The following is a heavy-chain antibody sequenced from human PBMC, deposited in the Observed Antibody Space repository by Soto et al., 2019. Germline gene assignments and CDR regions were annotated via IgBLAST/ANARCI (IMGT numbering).Heavy chain of an antibody. Sequence: EASVKVSCKASGYTFTSYGISWVRQAPGQGLEWMGWISAYNGNTNYAQKLQGRVTMITDTSTSTAYMELRSLRSDDTAVYYCARQRYAADPFDYWGQGTPVTVSS. V-gene: IGHV1-18*04. CDR2: ISAYNGNT. CDR1: GYTFTSYG. CDR3: ARQRYAADPFDY. D-gene: IGHD6-13*01. J-gene: IGHJ4*02.